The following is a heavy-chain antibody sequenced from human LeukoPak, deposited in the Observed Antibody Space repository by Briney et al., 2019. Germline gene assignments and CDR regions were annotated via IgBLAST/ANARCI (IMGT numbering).Heavy chain of an antibody. CDR3: ARGRYYNVFFDY. J-gene: IGHJ4*02. D-gene: IGHD3-10*01. Sequence: SETLSLTCTVSGGSISSGGYYWSWIRQHPGKGLEWIGYIYYSGSTYYNPSLKSRVTISVDTSKNQFSLKLSSVTAADTAVYYCARGRYYNVFFDYWGQGILVTVSS. V-gene: IGHV4-31*03. CDR1: GGSISSGGYY. CDR2: IYYSGST.